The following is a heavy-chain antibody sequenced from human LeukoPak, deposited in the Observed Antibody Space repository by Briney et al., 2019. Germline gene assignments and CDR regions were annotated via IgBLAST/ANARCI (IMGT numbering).Heavy chain of an antibody. J-gene: IGHJ3*02. Sequence: PSETLSLTCTVSGGSISSYYWSWIRQPPGKGLEWIGYIYYSGSTNYNPSLKSRVTISVDTSKNQFFLKLSSVTAADTAVYYCARVVPMITFGGVISRGAFDIWGQGTMVTVSS. D-gene: IGHD3-16*02. V-gene: IGHV4-59*01. CDR2: IYYSGST. CDR3: ARVVPMITFGGVISRGAFDI. CDR1: GGSISSYY.